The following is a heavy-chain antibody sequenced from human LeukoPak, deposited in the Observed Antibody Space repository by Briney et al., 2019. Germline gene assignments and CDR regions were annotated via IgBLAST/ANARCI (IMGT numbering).Heavy chain of an antibody. CDR3: ARDKPALGYYYGMDV. Sequence: ASVKVSCKASGYTFTGYYMHWVRQAPGQGLEWMGWINPNSGGTNYAQKFQGWVTMTRDTSISTAYMELSRLRSDDTAVYYCARDKPALGYYYGMDVWGQGTTVTVSS. CDR2: INPNSGGT. V-gene: IGHV1-2*04. J-gene: IGHJ6*02. CDR1: GYTFTGYY.